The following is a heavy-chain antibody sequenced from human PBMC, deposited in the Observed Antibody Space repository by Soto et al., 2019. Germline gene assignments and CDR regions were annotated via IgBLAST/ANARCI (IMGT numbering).Heavy chain of an antibody. Sequence: QVQLVQSGAEVKKPGASVKVSCKASGYTFTSYYMHWVRQAPGQGLEWMGIINPSGGSTSYAQKFQGRVTMTRDTSTSTVYMELSSLRSEDTAVYYCAHRRPSPGGPWTDYGMDVWGQGTTVTVSS. J-gene: IGHJ6*02. V-gene: IGHV1-46*01. D-gene: IGHD2-15*01. CDR2: INPSGGST. CDR1: GYTFTSYY. CDR3: AHRRPSPGGPWTDYGMDV.